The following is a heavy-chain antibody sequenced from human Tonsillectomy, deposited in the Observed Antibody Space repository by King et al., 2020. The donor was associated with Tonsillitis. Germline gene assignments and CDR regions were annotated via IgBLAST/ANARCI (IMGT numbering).Heavy chain of an antibody. D-gene: IGHD1-26*01. Sequence: QLQESGPGVVKPSETLSLTCTVSGGSISSGDHFCAWIRQPPGKGLGWIGYMHYSGTIFFNPSLKSQITISGGTSENRFSLKLSSVTAADTAVYFCARYVSGSFDYWGQGALVTVSS. CDR2: MHYSGTI. CDR3: ARYVSGSFDY. CDR1: GGSISSGDHF. J-gene: IGHJ4*02. V-gene: IGHV4-39*01.